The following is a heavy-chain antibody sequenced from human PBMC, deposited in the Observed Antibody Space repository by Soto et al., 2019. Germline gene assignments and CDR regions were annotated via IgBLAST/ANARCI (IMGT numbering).Heavy chain of an antibody. J-gene: IGHJ4*02. D-gene: IGHD3-22*01. Sequence: LRLSCAASGFTFSSYGMHWVRQAPGKGLEWVAVIWYDGSNKYYADSVKGRFTISRDNSKNTLYLQMNSLRAEDTAVYYCARDSYYDSSARPRFDYWGQGTLVTVSS. V-gene: IGHV3-33*01. CDR2: IWYDGSNK. CDR1: GFTFSSYG. CDR3: ARDSYYDSSARPRFDY.